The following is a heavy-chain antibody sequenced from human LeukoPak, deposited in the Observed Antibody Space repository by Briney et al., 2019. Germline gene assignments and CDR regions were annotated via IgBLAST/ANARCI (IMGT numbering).Heavy chain of an antibody. CDR3: ARAGGAIYYYNYMDV. CDR1: GFPFSVFY. CDR2: ISSSGNTI. J-gene: IGHJ6*03. Sequence: GGSLRLSCAASGFPFSVFYMSWVRQAPGKGLEWVSYISSSGNTIYYADSVKGRFTISRDNAKNSLYLQINSLRAEDTALYYCARAGGAIYYYNYMDVWGKGTTVTVSS. V-gene: IGHV3-11*04. D-gene: IGHD3-10*01.